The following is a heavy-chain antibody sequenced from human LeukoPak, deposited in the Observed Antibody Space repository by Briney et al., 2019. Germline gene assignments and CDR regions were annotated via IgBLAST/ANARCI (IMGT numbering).Heavy chain of an antibody. J-gene: IGHJ4*02. V-gene: IGHV3-33*01. CDR2: IWYDGSPK. CDR3: ARPLDYYDSSPFDY. D-gene: IGHD3-22*01. CDR1: GFTFSNYA. Sequence: GGSLRLSCTASGFTFSNYAMHWVRQAPGKGLEWVAVIWYDGSPKYYPDSVKGRFTISRDNSKSTLYLQMNSLRAEDTAVYYCARPLDYYDSSPFDYWGQGTLVTVSS.